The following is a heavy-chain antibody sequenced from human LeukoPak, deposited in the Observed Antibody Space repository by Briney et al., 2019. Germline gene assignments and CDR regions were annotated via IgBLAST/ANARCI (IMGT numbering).Heavy chain of an antibody. CDR3: SREWAQSLDY. CDR1: GYRLTSNF. V-gene: IGHV1-46*01. J-gene: IGHJ4*02. CDR2: INPSGGAP. Sequence: ASVKVSCKASGYRLTSNFIHWVRHAPAQGLEWMGIINPSGGAPSSAQKFQGRVTMTSDTSTSTIFIELSSLRSEDTAIYFCSREWAQSLDYWGQGTLVTVSS.